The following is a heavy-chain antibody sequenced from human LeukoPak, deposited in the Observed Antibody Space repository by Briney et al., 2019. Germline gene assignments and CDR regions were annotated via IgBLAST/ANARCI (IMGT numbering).Heavy chain of an antibody. CDR2: ISSSSSTI. CDR3: ARDYYDSSGSNFDY. V-gene: IGHV3-48*04. Sequence: GGSLRLSCAASGVIFSSYSMNWVRQAPGKGLEWVSDISSSSSTIYYADSVKGRFTISRDNAKNSLYLQMNSLRAEDTAVYYCARDYYDSSGSNFDYWGQGTLVTVSS. J-gene: IGHJ4*02. CDR1: GVIFSSYS. D-gene: IGHD3-22*01.